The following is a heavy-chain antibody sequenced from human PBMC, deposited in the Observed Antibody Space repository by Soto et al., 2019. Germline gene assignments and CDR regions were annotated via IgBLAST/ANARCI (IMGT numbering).Heavy chain of an antibody. CDR3: AKSLNTATSFDY. CDR1: GFTFSSCA. CDR2: ISVTGDT. V-gene: IGHV3-23*01. Sequence: EGQLLESGGGLVQPGGSLRLSCAASGFTFSSCAMNWVRQAPGKGPEWVSHISVTGDTYYADSVKGRFTISRDNSKNTLFLQMNSLRAEDTAVYYCAKSLNTATSFDYWGQGTPVNVSS. J-gene: IGHJ4*02.